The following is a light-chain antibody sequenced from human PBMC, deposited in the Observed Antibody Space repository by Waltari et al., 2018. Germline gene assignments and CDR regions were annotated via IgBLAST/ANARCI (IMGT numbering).Light chain of an antibody. J-gene: IGLJ3*02. CDR1: SGHSTFA. Sequence: QLVVTQSPSASAPLGASVKLTCTLTSGHSTFAIAWHSQQPGKGPRYLMSLNRDGSHSRGDGIPDRFSGSSSGAERYLTISSLESEDEADYYCETWDTAIHVFGGGTKLTVI. CDR3: ETWDTAIHV. CDR2: LNRDGSH. V-gene: IGLV4-69*01.